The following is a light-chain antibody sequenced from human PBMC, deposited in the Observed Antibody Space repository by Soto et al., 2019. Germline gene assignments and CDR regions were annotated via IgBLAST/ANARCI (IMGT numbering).Light chain of an antibody. CDR1: QSISRY. V-gene: IGKV1-39*01. CDR3: QQSHSNIGMYT. Sequence: DIQMTQSPLSLSASVGDRVTITCRASQSISRYLNWYQQKPGKAPKLLIFDASSLQSGVSSRFSGSGSGTDFTLTISSLQPADSATYYCQQSHSNIGMYTFGQGTKLEIK. CDR2: DAS. J-gene: IGKJ2*01.